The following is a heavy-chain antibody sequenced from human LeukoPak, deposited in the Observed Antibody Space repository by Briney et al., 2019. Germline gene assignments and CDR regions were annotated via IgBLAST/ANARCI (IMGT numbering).Heavy chain of an antibody. CDR3: ARDTGIAVAGSNY. V-gene: IGHV3-53*01. D-gene: IGHD6-19*01. CDR1: GFTVSSNY. Sequence: PGGSLRLSCAASGFTVSSNYMSWVRQAPGKGLEWVSVIYSGGSTYYADSVKGRFTISRDNSKNTLYLQMNSLRAEDTAVYYCARDTGIAVAGSNYWGQGTLATVSS. CDR2: IYSGGST. J-gene: IGHJ4*02.